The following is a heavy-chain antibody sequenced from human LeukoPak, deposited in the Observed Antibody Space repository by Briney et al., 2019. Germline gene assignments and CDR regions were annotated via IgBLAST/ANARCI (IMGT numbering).Heavy chain of an antibody. Sequence: PSETLSLTCTVSCGSVISGSYYWRWIRQPAGKGLEWIGHIYNTGNNNDNPSLKRRVTISIHTSKNQFSLKLSSVTAADSARYFCARDSQDYADDLVYYYYYMDVWGKGTTVTVSS. CDR1: CGSVISGSYY. CDR3: ARDSQDYADDLVYYYYYMDV. CDR2: IYNTGNN. V-gene: IGHV4-61*09. J-gene: IGHJ6*03. D-gene: IGHD4-17*01.